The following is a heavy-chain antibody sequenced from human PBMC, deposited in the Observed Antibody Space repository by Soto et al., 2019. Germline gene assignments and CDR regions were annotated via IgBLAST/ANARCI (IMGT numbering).Heavy chain of an antibody. J-gene: IGHJ4*02. CDR1: GFPFSTYG. Sequence: QVQLVESGGGVVQPGRSLTLTCAASGFPFSTYGMHWVRQAPGKGLEWVAVISDDGSDKYYADSVKGRFTVSRDNSKNTLYLQMNSLRAEDTALYYCAKDRHNEGVYYIDYLGQGTLVTGST. CDR2: ISDDGSDK. V-gene: IGHV3-30*18. CDR3: AKDRHNEGVYYIDY. D-gene: IGHD1-1*01.